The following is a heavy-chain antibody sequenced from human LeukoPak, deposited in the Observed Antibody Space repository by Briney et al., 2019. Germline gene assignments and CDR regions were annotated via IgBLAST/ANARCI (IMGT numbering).Heavy chain of an antibody. J-gene: IGHJ4*02. CDR1: GYTFTSYG. CDR3: ARGSSGWLARDY. Sequence: ASVKVSCKASGYTFTSYGISWVRQAPGQGLEWMGWINSYNGNTKYAQKLQGRVTMTTVTSTSTAYMELRSLRSDDTAVYYCARGSSGWLARDYWGQGTLVTVSS. CDR2: INSYNGNT. V-gene: IGHV1-18*01. D-gene: IGHD6-19*01.